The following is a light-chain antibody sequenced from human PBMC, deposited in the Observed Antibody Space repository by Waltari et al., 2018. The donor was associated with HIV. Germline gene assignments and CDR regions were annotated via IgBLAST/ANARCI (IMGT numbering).Light chain of an antibody. CDR1: QSVSSY. CDR3: QQRSNWPPYT. Sequence: IVLPQSPATLSSSPGESATLSCRASQSVSSYLAWYQQKPGQAPRLLIYDASNRATGIPARFSGSGSGTDFTLTISSLEPEDFAVYYCQQRSNWPPYTFGQGTKLEIK. J-gene: IGKJ2*01. V-gene: IGKV3-11*01. CDR2: DAS.